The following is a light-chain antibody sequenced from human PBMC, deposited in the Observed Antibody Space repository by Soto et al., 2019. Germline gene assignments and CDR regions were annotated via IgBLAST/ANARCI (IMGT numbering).Light chain of an antibody. V-gene: IGKV1-6*01. CDR1: QGIRND. CDR3: LRDYSYPWT. Sequence: AIQMTQSPSSLSASVGDRVTITCRASQGIRNDLGWYQQKPGKAPKLLIYAASSLQSGAPSRFSGSGSGTDFTLTISSLRPEDFATYYCLRDYSYPWTFGQGTKVEIK. CDR2: AAS. J-gene: IGKJ1*01.